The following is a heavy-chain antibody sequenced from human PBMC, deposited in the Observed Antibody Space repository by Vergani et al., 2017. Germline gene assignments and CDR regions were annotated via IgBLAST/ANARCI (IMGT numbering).Heavy chain of an antibody. CDR2: MNGDGYTI. D-gene: IGHD1-26*01. Sequence: EVELVESGGGLVQPGGSLRLSCAASGFTFNEYWLHWARQVPGKGLVWVSGMNGDGYTISYADYVKGRFTISRDHAKNTLFLQMNSLRAEDTAVYYCARARKFRFGMVWENWFDPWGQGTLVTVSS. CDR1: GFTFNEYW. V-gene: IGHV3-74*01. CDR3: ARARKFRFGMVWENWFDP. J-gene: IGHJ5*02.